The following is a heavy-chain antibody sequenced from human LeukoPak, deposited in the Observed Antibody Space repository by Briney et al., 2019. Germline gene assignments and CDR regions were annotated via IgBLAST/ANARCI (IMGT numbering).Heavy chain of an antibody. CDR2: SGTDGDT. D-gene: IGHD6-13*01. Sequence: GGSLRLSCAASGFSFSSTAMNWVRQAPGKGLEWVSASGTDGDTHYADSVQGRFTISRDNSRNTLYLQMTSLRADDTAVYYCAKKTPGTYPFDYWGQGTLVTASP. CDR1: GFSFSSTA. J-gene: IGHJ4*02. V-gene: IGHV3-23*01. CDR3: AKKTPGTYPFDY.